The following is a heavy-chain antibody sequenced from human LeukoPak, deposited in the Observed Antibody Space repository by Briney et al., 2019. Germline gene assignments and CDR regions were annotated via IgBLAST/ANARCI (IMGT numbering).Heavy chain of an antibody. D-gene: IGHD3-22*01. CDR2: IIPILGIA. CDR3: ARGYDSSGFYWDY. J-gene: IGHJ4*02. V-gene: IGHV1-69*04. Sequence: ASVKVSCKASGGTFSSYAISWVRQAPGQGLEWMGRIIPILGIANYAQKFQGRVTITADKSTSTAYMELSSLRSEDTAVYYCARGYDSSGFYWDYWGQGTLVTVSS. CDR1: GGTFSSYA.